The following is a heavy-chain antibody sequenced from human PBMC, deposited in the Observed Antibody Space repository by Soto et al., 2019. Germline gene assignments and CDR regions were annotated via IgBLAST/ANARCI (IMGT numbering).Heavy chain of an antibody. CDR2: ISWNSGSI. D-gene: IGHD2-15*01. CDR1: GFTFDDYA. J-gene: IGHJ4*02. CDR3: AKDIELRDMVVVVAATAFDY. Sequence: GGSLRLSCAASGFTFDDYAMHWVRQAPGKGLEWVSVISWNSGSIGYADSVKGRFTISRDNAKNPLYLQMNSLRAEDTALYYCAKDIELRDMVVVVAATAFDYWGQGTLVTVSS. V-gene: IGHV3-9*01.